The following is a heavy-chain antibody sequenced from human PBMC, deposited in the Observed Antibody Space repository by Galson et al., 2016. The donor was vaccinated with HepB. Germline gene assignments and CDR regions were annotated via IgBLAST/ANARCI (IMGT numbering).Heavy chain of an antibody. V-gene: IGHV4-39*01. J-gene: IGHJ5*02. CDR1: GGSISSRSYY. CDR3: ARRDSSTWSRVVWFDP. Sequence: VSGGSISSRSYYWGWIRQSPGKGLEWIGSIFYSGSTYYNPTLKSRVTMSVDTSTNQFSLKLTSVTAADTAVYYCARRDSSTWSRVVWFDPWGQGTLVTVSS. D-gene: IGHD2-2*01. CDR2: IFYSGST.